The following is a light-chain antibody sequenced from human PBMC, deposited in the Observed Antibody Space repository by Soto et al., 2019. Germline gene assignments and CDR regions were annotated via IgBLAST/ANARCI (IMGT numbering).Light chain of an antibody. J-gene: IGKJ2*01. CDR1: QSVGRN. Sequence: EIVRTQSPVALPVSPGERAALSCRARQSVGRNFAWYQQRPGQAPRVLIYGTSTRATCVPARFSGSASGTDFTLTISSLQSEDFAVYYCQQYNTWPYTFGQGTRLEIK. CDR2: GTS. V-gene: IGKV3-15*01. CDR3: QQYNTWPYT.